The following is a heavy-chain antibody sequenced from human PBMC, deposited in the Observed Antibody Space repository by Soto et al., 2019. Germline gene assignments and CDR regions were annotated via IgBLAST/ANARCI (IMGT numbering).Heavy chain of an antibody. D-gene: IGHD3-16*02. J-gene: IGHJ4*02. CDR2: ISAYNGNT. V-gene: IGHV1-18*01. Sequence: QVQLVQSGAEVKKPGASVKVSCKASGYTFTSYGISWVRQAPGQGLEWMGWISAYNGNTNYAQKLQGRVTTTTDTPTSTAYMELRSLRSDDTAVYYCARFAPRSTFWGSYPENFDYWGQGTLVTVSS. CDR3: ARFAPRSTFWGSYPENFDY. CDR1: GYTFTSYG.